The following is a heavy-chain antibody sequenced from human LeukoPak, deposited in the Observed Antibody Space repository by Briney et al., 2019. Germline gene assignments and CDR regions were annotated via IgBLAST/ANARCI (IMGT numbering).Heavy chain of an antibody. J-gene: IGHJ3*02. CDR2: ISGSSSTI. CDR1: GFTFSSYS. Sequence: GSLRLSCAASGFTFSSYSMNWVRQAPGKGLEWVSYISGSSSTIYYADSVKGRFTISGDNAKNSLYLQMNSLRAEDTAVYYCAREGETDAFDIWGQGTMVTVSS. V-gene: IGHV3-48*01. CDR3: AREGETDAFDI.